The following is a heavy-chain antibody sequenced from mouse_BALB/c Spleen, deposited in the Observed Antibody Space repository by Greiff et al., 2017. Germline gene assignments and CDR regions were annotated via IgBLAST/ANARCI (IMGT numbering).Heavy chain of an antibody. CDR3: ARYDGYSFFAY. J-gene: IGHJ3*01. Sequence: VQLQQSGAELVRPGALVKLSCKASGFNIKDYYMHWVKQRPEQGLEWIGWIDPENGNTIYDPKFQGKASITADTSSNTAYLQLSSLTSEDTAVYYCARYDGYSFFAYWGQGTLVTVSA. CDR1: GFNIKDYY. V-gene: IGHV14-1*02. CDR2: IDPENGNT. D-gene: IGHD2-3*01.